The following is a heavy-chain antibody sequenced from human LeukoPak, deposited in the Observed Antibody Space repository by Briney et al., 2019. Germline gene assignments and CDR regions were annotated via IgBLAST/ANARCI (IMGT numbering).Heavy chain of an antibody. CDR2: ISSSSRYI. J-gene: IGHJ4*02. Sequence: GGSLRLSCAASGFTFSSYSMNWVRQAPGKGLEWVSSISSSSRYIYYAHSVKGRFTISRDNAKNSLYLQMNSLRAEDTAVYYCARITGDDFDYWGQGTLVTVSS. D-gene: IGHD7-27*01. CDR1: GFTFSSYS. CDR3: ARITGDDFDY. V-gene: IGHV3-21*01.